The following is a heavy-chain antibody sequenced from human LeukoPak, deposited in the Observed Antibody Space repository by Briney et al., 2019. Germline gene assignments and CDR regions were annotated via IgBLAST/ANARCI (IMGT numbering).Heavy chain of an antibody. CDR1: GFTFSSYW. CDR2: IKQDGSEK. J-gene: IGHJ5*02. CDR3: ARADSSGWYRMKGFDP. D-gene: IGHD6-19*01. Sequence: GGPLRLSCAASGFTFSSYWMSWVRQAPGKGLEWVANIKQDGSEKYYVDSVKGRFTISRDNAKNSLYLQMNSLRAEDTAVYYCARADSSGWYRMKGFDPWGQGTLVTVSS. V-gene: IGHV3-7*01.